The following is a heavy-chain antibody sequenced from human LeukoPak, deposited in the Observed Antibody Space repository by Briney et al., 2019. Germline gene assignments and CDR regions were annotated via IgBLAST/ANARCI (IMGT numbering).Heavy chain of an antibody. D-gene: IGHD6-13*01. Sequence: GGSLRLSCAASGFTFSSYSMNWVRQAPGKGLEWVSYITSSGSSIYYADSVKGRFTISRDNAKNSLYLQMNSLRAEDTAVYYCARGAAAGPYNWFDPWGQGTLVTVSS. CDR3: ARGAAAGPYNWFDP. V-gene: IGHV3-48*04. J-gene: IGHJ5*02. CDR2: ITSSGSSI. CDR1: GFTFSSYS.